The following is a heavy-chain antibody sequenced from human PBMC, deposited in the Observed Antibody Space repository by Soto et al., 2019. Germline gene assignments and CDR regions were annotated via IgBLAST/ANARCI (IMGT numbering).Heavy chain of an antibody. V-gene: IGHV3-48*01. CDR3: ARDLVGY. Sequence: PGGSLRLSCATSGFILSDCAMNWVRQAPGKGLEWVSYISSSSSDIDYADSVKGRFTISRDNARNSLYLQMNSLRAEDTAVYYCARDLVGYWGQGTLVTVSS. CDR1: GFILSDCA. J-gene: IGHJ4*02. CDR2: ISSSSSDI.